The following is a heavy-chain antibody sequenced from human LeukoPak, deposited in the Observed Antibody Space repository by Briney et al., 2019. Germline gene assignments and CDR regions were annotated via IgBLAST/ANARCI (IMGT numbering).Heavy chain of an antibody. Sequence: PSETLSLTCAVYGGSFSGYYWSWIRQPPGKGLEWIGEINHSGSTNYNPSLESRVTISVDTSKNQFSLKLSSVTAADTAVYYCARVESIAAAGTSLTYYYYGMDVWGQGTTVTVPS. CDR2: INHSGST. CDR1: GGSFSGYY. CDR3: ARVESIAAAGTSLTYYYYGMDV. V-gene: IGHV4-34*01. D-gene: IGHD6-13*01. J-gene: IGHJ6*02.